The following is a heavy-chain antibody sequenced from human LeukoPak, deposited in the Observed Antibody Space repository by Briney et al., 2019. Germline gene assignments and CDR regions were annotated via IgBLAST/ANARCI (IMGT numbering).Heavy chain of an antibody. CDR2: IRSKAYGGTT. CDR1: GFTFSSYS. Sequence: GGSLRLSCAASGFTFSSYSMNWVRQAPGKGLEWVGFIRSKAYGGTTEYAASVKGRFTISRDDSKSIAYLQMNSLKTEDTAVYYCTRDVRSGELRYFDYWGQGTLVTVSS. D-gene: IGHD1-26*01. J-gene: IGHJ4*02. CDR3: TRDVRSGELRYFDY. V-gene: IGHV3-49*04.